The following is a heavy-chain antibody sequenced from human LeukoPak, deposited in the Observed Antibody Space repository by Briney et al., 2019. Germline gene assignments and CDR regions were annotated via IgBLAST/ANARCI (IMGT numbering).Heavy chain of an antibody. CDR3: ARHVGNSGSGSYLTYFDY. CDR2: IYYSGST. J-gene: IGHJ4*02. V-gene: IGHV4-59*08. D-gene: IGHD3-10*01. CDR1: GGSISSYY. Sequence: SETLSLTCTVSGGSISSYYWSWIRQPPGEGPEWIGHIYYSGSTHYNPSLKSRVTISVDTSKNQFSLKLSSVTAADTAVYYCARHVGNSGSGSYLTYFDYWGQGTLVTVSS.